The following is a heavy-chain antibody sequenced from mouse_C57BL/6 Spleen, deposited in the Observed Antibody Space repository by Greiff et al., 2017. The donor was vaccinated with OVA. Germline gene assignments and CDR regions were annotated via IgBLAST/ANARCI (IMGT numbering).Heavy chain of an antibody. CDR2: IDPSDSYT. D-gene: IGHD2-1*01. V-gene: IGHV1-69*01. Sequence: QVQLQQPGAELVMPGASVKLSCKASGYTFTSYWMHWVKQRPGQGLEWIGEIDPSDSYTNYNQKFKGKSTSTVDKSSSTAYMQLSSLTSEDSAVYYCARRDGNYGYYAMDYWGQGTSVTVSS. CDR3: ARRDGNYGYYAMDY. CDR1: GYTFTSYW. J-gene: IGHJ4*01.